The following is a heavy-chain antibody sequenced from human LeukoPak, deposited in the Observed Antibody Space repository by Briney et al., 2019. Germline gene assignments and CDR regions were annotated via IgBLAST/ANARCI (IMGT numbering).Heavy chain of an antibody. V-gene: IGHV1-18*01. CDR1: GYTFTSYG. CDR2: ISAYNGNT. CDR3: ARDVPPAYCGGDCYKLNWFDP. Sequence: GASVKVSCKASGYTFTSYGISWVRQAPGQGLEWMGWISAYNGNTSYAQKLQGRVTMTTDTSTSTAYMELRSLRSDDTAVYYCARDVPPAYCGGDCYKLNWFDPWGQGTLVTVSS. J-gene: IGHJ5*02. D-gene: IGHD2-21*01.